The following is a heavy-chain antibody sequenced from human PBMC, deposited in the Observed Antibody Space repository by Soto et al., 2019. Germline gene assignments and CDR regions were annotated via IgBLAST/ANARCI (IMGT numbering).Heavy chain of an antibody. Sequence: EVQLVETGGGLIQTGGSLRLSCAASGFTVSSNYMSWVRQAPGKGLEWVSVIYSGGSTYYADSVKGRFTISRDNSKNTLYLQMNSLRAEDTAVYYCARDPRGGYFDYWGQGTLVTVSS. J-gene: IGHJ4*02. CDR3: ARDPRGGYFDY. CDR2: IYSGGST. CDR1: GFTVSSNY. V-gene: IGHV3-53*02. D-gene: IGHD3-10*01.